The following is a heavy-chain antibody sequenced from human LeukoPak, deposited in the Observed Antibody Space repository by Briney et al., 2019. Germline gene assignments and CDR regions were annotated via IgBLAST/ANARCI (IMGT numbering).Heavy chain of an antibody. D-gene: IGHD5-12*01. CDR2: IYNDGRT. J-gene: IGHJ4*02. CDR1: GFTVRSNY. CDR3: ARESGYAVGDF. Sequence: PGGSLRLSCAASGFTVRSNYMSWFRQAPGKGLEWASVIYNDGRTYYADSVKGRFIISKDISKNTLYLQTNNLRADDTAVYYCARESGYAVGDFWGRGTLVTVSS. V-gene: IGHV3-53*01.